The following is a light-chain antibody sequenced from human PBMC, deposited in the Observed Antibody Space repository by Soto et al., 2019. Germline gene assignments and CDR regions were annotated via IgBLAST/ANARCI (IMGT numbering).Light chain of an antibody. CDR2: GAS. CDR3: QQYGSSPWP. V-gene: IGKV3-20*01. Sequence: EIVLTQSPGTLSLSPGERATFSCRASQSVSSSYLAWYQQKPGQAPRPLIYGASSRAIGIPDRFSGSGSGTDFTLTISRLEPEDFAVYYCQQYGSSPWPFGQGTKVEIK. CDR1: QSVSSSY. J-gene: IGKJ1*01.